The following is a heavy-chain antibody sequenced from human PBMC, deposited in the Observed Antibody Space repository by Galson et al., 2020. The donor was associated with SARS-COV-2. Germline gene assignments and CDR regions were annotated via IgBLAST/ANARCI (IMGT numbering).Heavy chain of an antibody. Sequence: SGPTLVKPTQTLTLNCTFSGFSLTTAGMCVSWIRQPPGKALEWLARIDWDDDKYYSASLKTRLTISKDTSKNQVVLTMNNMDAVDIATYYCAWVTRLLGGEVVANLFDSWGQGTLVTVSS. V-gene: IGHV2-70*11. J-gene: IGHJ5*01. CDR1: GFSLTTAGMC. D-gene: IGHD3-16*01. CDR3: AWVTRLLGGEVVANLFDS. CDR2: IDWDDDK.